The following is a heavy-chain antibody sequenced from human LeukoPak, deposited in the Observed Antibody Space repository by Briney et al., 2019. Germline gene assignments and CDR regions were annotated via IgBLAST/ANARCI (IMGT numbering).Heavy chain of an antibody. CDR1: GYTFTGYY. J-gene: IGHJ6*03. D-gene: IGHD1-14*01. V-gene: IGHV1-2*02. CDR2: VMPLFNTP. CDR3: ARVDRHHFYMDV. Sequence: ASVKVSCEASGYTFTGYYMHWVRQAPGQGLEWMGWVMPLFNTPNYAQKFQGRITIITDASTHTSYMELRSLRSEDTAVYSCARVDRHHFYMDVWGKGTTVTVSS.